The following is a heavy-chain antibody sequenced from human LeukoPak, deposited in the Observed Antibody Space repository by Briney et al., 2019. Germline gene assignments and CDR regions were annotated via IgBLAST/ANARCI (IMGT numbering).Heavy chain of an antibody. D-gene: IGHD3-9*01. Sequence: GGSLRLSCVASGFSFSTYSMNWVRQAPGKGLEWVSSINPSSSYIYYAESLKGRFTISRDNAKNSLYLQVDSLRAEDTAVYYCARVVLRYFLHWGQGTLVTVSS. CDR1: GFSFSTYS. CDR3: ARVVLRYFLH. CDR2: INPSSSYI. J-gene: IGHJ4*02. V-gene: IGHV3-21*01.